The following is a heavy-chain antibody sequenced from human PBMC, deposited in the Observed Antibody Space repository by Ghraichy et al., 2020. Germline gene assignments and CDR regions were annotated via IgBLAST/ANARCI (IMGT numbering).Heavy chain of an antibody. Sequence: GGSLRLSCAASGFTFSSNWMSWVRQAPGKGLEWVANIKQDGSEKYSVDAVKGRFTISSDNAKKSLYLQMNSLGDEDTAVYYCASEGSGGYRVLGWFDPWGQGTLVTVSS. J-gene: IGHJ5*02. D-gene: IGHD6-19*01. CDR2: IKQDGSEK. V-gene: IGHV3-7*01. CDR1: GFTFSSNW. CDR3: ASEGSGGYRVLGWFDP.